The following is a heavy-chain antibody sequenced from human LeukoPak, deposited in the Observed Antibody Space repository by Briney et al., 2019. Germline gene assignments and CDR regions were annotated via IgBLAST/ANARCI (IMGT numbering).Heavy chain of an antibody. V-gene: IGHV4-39*02. CDR3: ARRRGRTLYFDY. Sequence: SETLSLTCTVSGGSISSSSYYWGWIRQPPGKGLEWIGSIYYSGSTYYNPSLKSRVTISVDTSKNHFSLRLSSVTAADTAVYYCARRRGRTLYFDYWGQGTLVTVSS. CDR1: GGSISSSSYY. D-gene: IGHD3-16*01. J-gene: IGHJ4*02. CDR2: IYYSGST.